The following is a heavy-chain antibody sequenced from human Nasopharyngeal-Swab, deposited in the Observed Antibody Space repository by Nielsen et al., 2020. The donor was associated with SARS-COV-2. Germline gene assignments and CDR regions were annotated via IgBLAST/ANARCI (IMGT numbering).Heavy chain of an antibody. CDR1: GFTFSDYY. J-gene: IGHJ6*03. V-gene: IGHV3-33*08. CDR3: ARDSGDYGSGSYYYYYYMDV. CDR2: IWYDGSNK. Sequence: GESLKISCAASGFTFSDYYMSWIRQAPGKGLEWVAVIWYDGSNKYYADSVKGRFTISRDNSKNTLYLQMNSLRAEDTAVYYCARDSGDYGSGSYYYYYYMDVWGKGTTVTVSS. D-gene: IGHD3-10*01.